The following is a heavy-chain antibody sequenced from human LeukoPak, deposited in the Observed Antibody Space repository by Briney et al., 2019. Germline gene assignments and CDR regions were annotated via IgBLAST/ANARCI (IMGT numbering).Heavy chain of an antibody. D-gene: IGHD3-22*01. J-gene: IGHJ5*02. V-gene: IGHV4-39*01. Sequence: PSETLSLTCTVSGDSISSSSDYWGWIRQPPGKGLEWIASIYYTGSAYYNPSLKSRVTISVDTSKNQFSLKLSSVTAADTAVYYCARQESSGYYYTWFDPWGQGTLVTVSS. CDR1: GDSISSSSDY. CDR3: ARQESSGYYYTWFDP. CDR2: IYYTGSA.